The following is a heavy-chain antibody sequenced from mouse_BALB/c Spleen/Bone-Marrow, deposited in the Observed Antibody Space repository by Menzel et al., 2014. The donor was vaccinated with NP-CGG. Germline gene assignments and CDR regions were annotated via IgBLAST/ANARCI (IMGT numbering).Heavy chain of an antibody. CDR1: GYTFTSYW. Sequence: VQLQQSGAELAKPGASVKMSCKASGYTFTSYWMHWVKQRPGQGLEWIGYINPSTGYTEYNQKFKDKATLTADKSSSTAYMQLSSLTSEDSAVYNCARSTEFRRGFAYWGQGTLVTVSA. CDR3: ARSTEFRRGFAY. J-gene: IGHJ3*01. CDR2: INPSTGYT. V-gene: IGHV1-7*01.